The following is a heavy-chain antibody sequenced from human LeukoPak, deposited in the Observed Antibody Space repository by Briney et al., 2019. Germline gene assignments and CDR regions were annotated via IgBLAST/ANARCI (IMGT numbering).Heavy chain of an antibody. D-gene: IGHD5-18*01. Sequence: PGGSLRLSCAASGFTFSSYWMHWVRQAPGKGLVWVSNINSDGSRTNYADSVRGRFTISRDNAKNTLYLQMNSLRAEDTAVYYCTRATWDTGNPFDYWGQGTLVTVSS. J-gene: IGHJ4*02. CDR2: INSDGSRT. CDR1: GFTFSSYW. CDR3: TRATWDTGNPFDY. V-gene: IGHV3-74*01.